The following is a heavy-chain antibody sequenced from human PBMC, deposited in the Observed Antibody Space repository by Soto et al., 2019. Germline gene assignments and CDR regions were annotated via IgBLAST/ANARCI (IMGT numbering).Heavy chain of an antibody. Sequence: QVQLVQSGAEVKKPGASVKVSCKASGYTFTSYGISWVRQAPGQGLEWMGWISAYNGNTNYAQKLQGRVTMTTDTTTSTAYMELRSLRSDDTAVYYCARDLYCSSTSCYKRMHYYYGMDVWGQWTTVTVSS. CDR3: ARDLYCSSTSCYKRMHYYYGMDV. V-gene: IGHV1-18*04. CDR1: GYTFTSYG. J-gene: IGHJ6*02. D-gene: IGHD2-2*02. CDR2: ISAYNGNT.